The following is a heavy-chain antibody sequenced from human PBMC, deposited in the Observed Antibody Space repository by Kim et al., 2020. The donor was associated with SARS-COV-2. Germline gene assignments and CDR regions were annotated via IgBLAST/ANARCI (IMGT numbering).Heavy chain of an antibody. V-gene: IGHV3-23*01. J-gene: IGHJ3*02. CDR2: ISGSGGST. D-gene: IGHD3-22*01. Sequence: GGSLRLSCAASGFTFSSYAMSWVRQAPGKGLEWVSAISGSGGSTYYADSVKGRFTISRDNSKNTLYLQMNSLRAEDTAVYYCAKSKEGYESSGYLLSAGFDIWGQGTMVTVSS. CDR1: GFTFSSYA. CDR3: AKSKEGYESSGYLLSAGFDI.